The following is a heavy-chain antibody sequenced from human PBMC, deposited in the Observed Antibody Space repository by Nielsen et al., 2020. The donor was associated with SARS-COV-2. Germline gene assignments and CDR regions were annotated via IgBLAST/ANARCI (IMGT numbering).Heavy chain of an antibody. V-gene: IGHV4-34*01. CDR2: INHSGST. CDR3: ARGEYCSNTSCYLRGRAWYYFDY. D-gene: IGHD2-2*01. J-gene: IGHJ4*02. Sequence: RQAPGKGLEWIGEINHSGSTNYNPSLESRVTISVDTSKNQFSLKLSSVTAADTAVYYCARGEYCSNTSCYLRGRAWYYFDYWGQGTLVTVSS.